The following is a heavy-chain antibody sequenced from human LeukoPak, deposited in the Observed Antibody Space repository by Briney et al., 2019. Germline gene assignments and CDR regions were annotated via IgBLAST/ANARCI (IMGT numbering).Heavy chain of an antibody. CDR3: ARQRQLQDNWFDP. Sequence: SETLSLTCTVSGGSISSSSYYWGWIHQPPGKGLEWIGSIYYSGSTYYNPSLKSRVTISVDTSKNQFSLKLSSVTAADTAVYYCARQRQLQDNWFDPWGQGTLVTVSS. D-gene: IGHD2-2*01. J-gene: IGHJ5*02. V-gene: IGHV4-39*01. CDR2: IYYSGST. CDR1: GGSISSSSYY.